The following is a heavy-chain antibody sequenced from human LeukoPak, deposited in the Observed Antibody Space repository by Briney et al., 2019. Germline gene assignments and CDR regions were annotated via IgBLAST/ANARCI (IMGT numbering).Heavy chain of an antibody. D-gene: IGHD4-17*01. CDR1: GFTFSSYE. CDR2: ISSSGSTI. V-gene: IGHV3-48*03. J-gene: IGHJ4*02. Sequence: GGSLRLSCAASGFTFSSYEMSWVRQAPGKGLEWVSYISSSGSTIYYADSVKGRFTISRDNAKNSLYLQMNSLRAEDTAVYYCARDWDYGDHCDYWGQGTLVTVSS. CDR3: ARDWDYGDHCDY.